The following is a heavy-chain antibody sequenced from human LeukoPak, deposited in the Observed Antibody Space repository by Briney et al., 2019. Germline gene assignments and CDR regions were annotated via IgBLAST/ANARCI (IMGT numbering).Heavy chain of an antibody. J-gene: IGHJ4*02. V-gene: IGHV3-30*04. D-gene: IGHD3-10*01. CDR2: ISYDGSNK. CDR3: ARSSVIRGLLWFGELFPDY. CDR1: GFTFSSYA. Sequence: PGRSLRLSCAASGFTFSSYAMHWVRQAPGKGLEWVAVISYDGSNKYYADSVKGRFTISRDNSKNTLYLQMNSLRAEDPAVYYCARSSVIRGLLWFGELFPDYWGQGTLVTVSS.